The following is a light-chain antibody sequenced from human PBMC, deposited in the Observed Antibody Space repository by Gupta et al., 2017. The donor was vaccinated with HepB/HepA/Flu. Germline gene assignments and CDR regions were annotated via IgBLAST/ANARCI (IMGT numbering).Light chain of an antibody. CDR3: QQYGSSPPYT. Sequence: EIVLTQSPGTLSLSPGERATLSCWASQAVYGRHLAWYQQKPGQAPRLLIYGASSRATDIPDRFSGSGSGTDFTLTISRLEPEDFAVYDCQQYGSSPPYTFGQGTKVEIK. J-gene: IGKJ2*01. CDR1: QAVYGRH. CDR2: GAS. V-gene: IGKV3-20*01.